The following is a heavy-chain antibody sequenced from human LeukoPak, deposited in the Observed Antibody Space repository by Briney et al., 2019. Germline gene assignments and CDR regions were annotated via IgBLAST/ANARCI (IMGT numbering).Heavy chain of an antibody. CDR2: IYGGGST. D-gene: IGHD6-19*01. J-gene: IGHJ4*02. Sequence: GGSLRLSCAVSGFTVSSNYMSWVRQAPGKGLEWVSVIYGGGSTYYADSVKGRFTIPRDNSKNTLYLQMNSLRAEDTGVYYCARAASVAGTYALNHWGQGTLVTVSS. CDR3: ARAASVAGTYALNH. CDR1: GFTVSSNY. V-gene: IGHV3-66*01.